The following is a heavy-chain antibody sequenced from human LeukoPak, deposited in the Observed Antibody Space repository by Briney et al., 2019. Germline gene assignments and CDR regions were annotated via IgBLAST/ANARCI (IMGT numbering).Heavy chain of an antibody. CDR1: GYTFTGYY. CDR2: INPNSGGT. J-gene: IGHJ4*02. Sequence: ASVKVSCKASGYTFTGYYMHWVRQAPGQGLERMGWINPNSGGTNYAQKFQGRVTMTRDTSISTAYMELSRLRSDDTAAYYCARGRTAGYSNSNYWGQGTLVTVSS. V-gene: IGHV1-2*02. D-gene: IGHD6-13*01. CDR3: ARGRTAGYSNSNY.